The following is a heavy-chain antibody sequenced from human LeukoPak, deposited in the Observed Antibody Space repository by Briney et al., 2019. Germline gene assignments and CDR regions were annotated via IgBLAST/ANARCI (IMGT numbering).Heavy chain of an antibody. CDR1: GFTFRDYY. D-gene: IGHD3-10*01. CDR2: ISNTDDTI. V-gene: IGHV3-11*01. J-gene: IGHJ4*02. Sequence: GGSLRLSCAASGFTFRDYYMAWIRQAPGKGLEWVAYISNTDDTIYYGDSVKGRFTISRDNAKGLLCLQMNSLRVEDTAVYYCARASPGTPQYWGQGTLVTVSS. CDR3: ARASPGTPQY.